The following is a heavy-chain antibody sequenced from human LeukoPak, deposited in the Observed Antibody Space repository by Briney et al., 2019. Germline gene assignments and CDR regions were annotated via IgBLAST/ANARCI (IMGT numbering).Heavy chain of an antibody. V-gene: IGHV4-59*01. CDR2: IYYTGRT. D-gene: IGHD5-24*01. Sequence: SETLSLTCTVSGGSISSYYWSWIRKPPGKGLEYIGDIYYTGRTNYNPSLKSRVTISVDTSKTQFSLKLSSVTAADTAIYYCARNLRDGYYYYFDYWGQGTLVTVSS. CDR1: GGSISSYY. J-gene: IGHJ4*02. CDR3: ARNLRDGYYYYFDY.